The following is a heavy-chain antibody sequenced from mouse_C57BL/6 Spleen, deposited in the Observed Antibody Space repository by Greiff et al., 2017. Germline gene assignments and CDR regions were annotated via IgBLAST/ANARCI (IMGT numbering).Heavy chain of an antibody. J-gene: IGHJ4*01. CDR3: ARPSFYGSSYYYAMDY. Sequence: QVQLQQPGAELVKPGASVKLSCKASGYTFTSYWMHWVKQRPGRGLEWIGRIDPKSGGTKYNEKFKSKATLTVDKPSSTAYMQLSSLTSEDSAVYYCARPSFYGSSYYYAMDYWGQGTSVTVSS. CDR1: GYTFTSYW. V-gene: IGHV1-72*01. CDR2: IDPKSGGT. D-gene: IGHD1-1*01.